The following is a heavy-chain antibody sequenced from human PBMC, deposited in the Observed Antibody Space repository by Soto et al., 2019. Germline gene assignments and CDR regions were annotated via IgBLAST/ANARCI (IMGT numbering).Heavy chain of an antibody. CDR1: GGSVSSGSYH. D-gene: IGHD3-10*01. CDR2: IYYSGST. J-gene: IGHJ6*02. V-gene: IGHV4-61*01. Sequence: PSETLSLTCTVSGGSVSSGSYHWSWIRQPPGKGLEWIGYIYYSGSTNYNPSLKSRVTISVDTSKNQFSLKLSSVTAADTAVYYCAREGLLWFGELTYYYYYGMDVWGQGTTVTVSS. CDR3: AREGLLWFGELTYYYYYGMDV.